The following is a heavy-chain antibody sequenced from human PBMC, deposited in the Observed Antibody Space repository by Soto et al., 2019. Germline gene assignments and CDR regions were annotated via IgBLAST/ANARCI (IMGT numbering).Heavy chain of an antibody. J-gene: IGHJ4*02. CDR2: IYYSGST. CDR1: GGSISSSSYY. V-gene: IGHV4-39*01. Sequence: PSETLSLTCTVSGGSISSSSYYWGWIRQPPGKGLEWIGSIYYSGSTYYNPSLKSRVTISVDTSKNQFSLKLSSVTAADTAVYYCASHDYVWGSYRPSYFDYWGQGTLVTVSS. CDR3: ASHDYVWGSYRPSYFDY. D-gene: IGHD3-16*02.